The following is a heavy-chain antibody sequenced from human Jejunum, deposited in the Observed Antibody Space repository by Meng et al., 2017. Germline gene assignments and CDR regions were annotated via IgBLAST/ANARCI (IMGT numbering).Heavy chain of an antibody. CDR3: AKDPYRGGPNWFDP. J-gene: IGHJ5*02. Sequence: GESLKISCAASGFTFSGYAMSWVRQAPGKGLEWVSGISSNGGGTYYADSVKGRFTISRDNSKNTLYLQMNSLRAEDTAVYYCAKDPYRGGPNWFDPWGQGTRVTGSS. V-gene: IGHV3-23*01. CDR2: ISSNGGGT. CDR1: GFTFSGYA. D-gene: IGHD2-15*01.